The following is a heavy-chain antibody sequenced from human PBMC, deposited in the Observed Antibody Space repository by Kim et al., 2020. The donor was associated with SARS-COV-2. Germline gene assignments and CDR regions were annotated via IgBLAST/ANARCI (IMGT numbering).Heavy chain of an antibody. CDR1: GFTFSSYA. Sequence: GGSLRLSCAASGFTFSSYAMSWVRQAPGKGLEWVSAISGSGGSTYYADSVKGRFTISRDNSKNTLYLQMNSLRAEDTAVYYCAKDGHLLWFGDSKAFDIWGQGTMVTVSS. D-gene: IGHD3-10*01. V-gene: IGHV3-23*01. CDR3: AKDGHLLWFGDSKAFDI. J-gene: IGHJ3*02. CDR2: ISGSGGST.